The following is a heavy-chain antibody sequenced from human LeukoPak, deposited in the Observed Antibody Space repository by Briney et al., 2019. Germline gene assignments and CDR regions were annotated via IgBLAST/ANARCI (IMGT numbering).Heavy chain of an antibody. D-gene: IGHD5-18*01. CDR3: AKDIRRGYNYGYDQFAY. CDR2: ISSSGSTI. Sequence: GGSLRLSCAASGFTFSSYEMNWVRQAPGKGLEWVSYISSSGSTIYYADSVKGRFTISRDNAKNSLYLQMNSLRAEDTAVYYCAKDIRRGYNYGYDQFAYWGQGTLATVSS. J-gene: IGHJ4*02. V-gene: IGHV3-48*03. CDR1: GFTFSSYE.